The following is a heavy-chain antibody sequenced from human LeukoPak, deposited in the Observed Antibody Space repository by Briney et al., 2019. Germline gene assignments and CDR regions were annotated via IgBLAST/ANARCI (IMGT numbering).Heavy chain of an antibody. J-gene: IGHJ4*02. CDR3: ARDRGSYSDN. Sequence: PGGSLSLSCAASGFALSTYWMHWVRQAPGKGLVWVSRVNTDGSTPTYADSVKGRFTISRDNAKNTLYLQMNSLRAEDTAVYYCARDRGSYSDNWGQGTLVTVSS. V-gene: IGHV3-74*01. CDR2: VNTDGSTP. D-gene: IGHD3-16*01. CDR1: GFALSTYW.